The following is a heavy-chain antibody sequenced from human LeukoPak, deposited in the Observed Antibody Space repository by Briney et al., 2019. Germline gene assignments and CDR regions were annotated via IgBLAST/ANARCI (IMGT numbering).Heavy chain of an antibody. CDR2: INSGSSAK. Sequence: GGSLRLSCAASGFTFSSYEMNWVRQAPGKGLEWVSYINSGSSAKYYAASVKGRFIIFRDDAKNSLYLQMNSLRAEDTAVYYCARWSRFLEWLSPDGFDIWGQGTMVTVSS. J-gene: IGHJ3*02. D-gene: IGHD3-3*01. V-gene: IGHV3-48*03. CDR1: GFTFSSYE. CDR3: ARWSRFLEWLSPDGFDI.